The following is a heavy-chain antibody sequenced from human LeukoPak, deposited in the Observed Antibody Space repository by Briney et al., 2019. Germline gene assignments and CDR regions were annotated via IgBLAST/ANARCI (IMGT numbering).Heavy chain of an antibody. CDR3: ARGLAYCGGDCYSFDY. Sequence: PSQTLSLTCTVSGGSISSGDYYWSRIRQPPGKGLEWIGYIYYSGSTYYNPSLKSRVTISVDTSKNQFSLKLSSVTAADTAVYYCARGLAYCGGDCYSFDYWGQGTLVTVSS. CDR1: GGSISSGDYY. D-gene: IGHD2-21*01. CDR2: IYYSGST. V-gene: IGHV4-30-4*08. J-gene: IGHJ4*02.